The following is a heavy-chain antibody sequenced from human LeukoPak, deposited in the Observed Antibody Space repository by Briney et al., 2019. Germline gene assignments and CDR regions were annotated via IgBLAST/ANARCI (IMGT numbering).Heavy chain of an antibody. CDR2: IYSGGST. Sequence: GGSLRLSCAASGFTVSSNYMTWVRRAPGKGLEWVPVIYSGGSTDYADSVKGRFTIARDNSRNTVHLQMNSLRVEDTAMYYCARVPYGGNSIDCWGQGTPVTVSS. V-gene: IGHV3-66*01. D-gene: IGHD4-23*01. CDR3: ARVPYGGNSIDC. CDR1: GFTVSSNY. J-gene: IGHJ4*02.